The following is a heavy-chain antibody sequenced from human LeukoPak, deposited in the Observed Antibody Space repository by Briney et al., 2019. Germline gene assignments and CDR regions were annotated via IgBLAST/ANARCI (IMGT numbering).Heavy chain of an antibody. V-gene: IGHV4-30-4*08. Sequence: PSQTLSLTCTVSGGSISSGDYYWSWIRQPPGKGLEWIGYIYYSGSTYYNPSLKSRVTISVDTSKNQFSLKLSSVTAADTAVYYCARVPIVVVPAATDFDYWGQGTLVTVSS. D-gene: IGHD2-2*01. J-gene: IGHJ4*02. CDR1: GGSISSGDYY. CDR3: ARVPIVVVPAATDFDY. CDR2: IYYSGST.